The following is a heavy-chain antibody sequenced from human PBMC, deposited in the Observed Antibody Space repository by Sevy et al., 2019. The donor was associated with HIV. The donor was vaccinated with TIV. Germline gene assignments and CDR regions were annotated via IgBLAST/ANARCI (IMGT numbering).Heavy chain of an antibody. J-gene: IGHJ4*02. V-gene: IGHV1-24*01. CDR3: ATTKDYYDSSGSPFDY. D-gene: IGHD3-22*01. CDR1: GYTLSQLS. Sequence: ASVKVSCKDSGYTLSQLSMHWVRQAPGKGLEWMGSFDPEDGETLYAQKLQDRITMTEDTSTDTAYMELSSLRSEDTAVYYCATTKDYYDSSGSPFDYWGQGTLVTVSS. CDR2: FDPEDGET.